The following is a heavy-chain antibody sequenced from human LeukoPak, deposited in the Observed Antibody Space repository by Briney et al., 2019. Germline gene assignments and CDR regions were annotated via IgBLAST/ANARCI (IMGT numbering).Heavy chain of an antibody. D-gene: IGHD2-15*01. CDR1: GYTFTNYY. CDR3: ARPYCSGGSCHDFFDY. V-gene: IGHV1-46*01. CDR2: INPSGGRT. Sequence: GASVKVSCKASGYTFTNYYIHWVRQAPGQGLEWVGMINPSGGRTSYAQRFQGRVTMTRDASISTAYMELSRLRSDDTAVYYCARPYCSGGSCHDFFDYWGQGTLVTVSS. J-gene: IGHJ4*02.